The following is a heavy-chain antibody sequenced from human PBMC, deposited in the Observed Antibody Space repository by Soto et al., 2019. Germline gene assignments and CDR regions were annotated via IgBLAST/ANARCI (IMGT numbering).Heavy chain of an antibody. CDR2: ISAYNGNT. J-gene: IGHJ6*02. CDR3: ARIEYSSSWAYYYYGMDV. Sequence: QVQLVQSGAEVKKPGASVKVSCKASGYTFTSYGISWVRQAPGQGLEWMGWISAYNGNTNYAQKLQGRVNMTTDTSTSTAYLELSSLRFDDTAMYYFARIEYSSSWAYYYYGMDVWGQGTTVTVS. CDR1: GYTFTSYG. D-gene: IGHD6-6*01. V-gene: IGHV1-18*01.